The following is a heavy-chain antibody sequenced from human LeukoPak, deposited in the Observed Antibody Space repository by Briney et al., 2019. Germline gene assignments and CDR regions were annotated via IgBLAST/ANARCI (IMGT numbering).Heavy chain of an antibody. CDR2: ISGSGGST. CDR1: GFTFSSYA. V-gene: IGHV3-23*01. Sequence: GGSLRLSCAASGFTFSSYAMSWVRQAPGKGLEWVTAISGSGGSTYFADSVKGRFTISRDNSKNPLYLKMNSLRAEDTAVYYCARRIAAAGTCFDYWGQGTLVTVSS. CDR3: ARRIAAAGTCFDY. J-gene: IGHJ4*02. D-gene: IGHD6-13*01.